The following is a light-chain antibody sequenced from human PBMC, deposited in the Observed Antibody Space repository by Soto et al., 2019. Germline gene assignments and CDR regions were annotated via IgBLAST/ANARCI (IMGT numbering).Light chain of an antibody. CDR3: QQYGSSPQT. J-gene: IGKJ1*01. V-gene: IGKV3-20*01. Sequence: ENVLTQSPGTLSLSPRQRATLSCRASHTSSSSYLAWYQQKPGQATRLLIYAISDRATGVPDRFRGSGSGTDFTLTITRLEPEDFAVYYCQQYGSSPQTFGQGTKVDI. CDR2: AIS. CDR1: HTSSSSY.